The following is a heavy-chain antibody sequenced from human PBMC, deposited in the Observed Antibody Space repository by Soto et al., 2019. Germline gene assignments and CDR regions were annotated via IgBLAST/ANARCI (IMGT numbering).Heavy chain of an antibody. V-gene: IGHV1-18*01. J-gene: IGHJ6*02. D-gene: IGHD2-15*01. CDR1: GYKFSTYG. Sequence: QAQLVQSGAEVKKPGASVNISCKASGYKFSTYGITWVRQAPGQGLEWMGWISATNGNTNYAPKLQGRVTMXVDPSXXXXXXXXXXXXXXXXXXXXXXXXXXXXXXXYCYSSHYYGMDIWGQGTPVAVSS. CDR2: ISATNGNT. CDR3: XXXXXXXXXXYCYSSHYYGMDI.